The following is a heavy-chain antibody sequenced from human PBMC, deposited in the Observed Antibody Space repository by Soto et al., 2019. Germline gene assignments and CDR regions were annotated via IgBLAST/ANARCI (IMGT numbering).Heavy chain of an antibody. CDR1: GGSISSGDYY. D-gene: IGHD2-15*01. J-gene: IGHJ4*02. V-gene: IGHV4-61*08. Sequence: SETLSLTCTVSGGSISSGDYYWSWIRQPPGKGLEWIGYIYYSGSTNYNPSLKSRVTISVDTSKNQFSLKLSSVTAADTAVYYCARAGCSGGSCYLPDYWGQGTLVTVS. CDR3: ARAGCSGGSCYLPDY. CDR2: IYYSGST.